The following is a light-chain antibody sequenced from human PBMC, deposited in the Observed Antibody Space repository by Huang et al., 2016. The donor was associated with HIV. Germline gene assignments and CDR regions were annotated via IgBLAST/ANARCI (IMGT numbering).Light chain of an antibody. J-gene: IGKJ3*01. CDR1: QRVSSN. Sequence: EIVMTQSPATLSVSPGERATLSCRASQRVSSNLAWYQQKPGQAPRRLIYGASTRATGIPARFSGSGSGTEFTLTISSLQSEDFAVYYCQQNNNWPPLFTFGPGTKVDIK. V-gene: IGKV3-15*01. CDR3: QQNNNWPPLFT. CDR2: GAS.